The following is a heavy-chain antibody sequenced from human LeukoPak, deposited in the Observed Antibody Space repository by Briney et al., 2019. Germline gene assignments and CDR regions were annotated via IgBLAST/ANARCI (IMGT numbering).Heavy chain of an antibody. CDR3: ARETLTQIGFDY. J-gene: IGHJ4*02. Sequence: SETLSLTCAVDGGSFTDYYWSWIRQSPVKGLKWIGEINHSGSTNYNPSLKSRVTISVDMSKRQFSPKLTSVTAADTSFYYCARETLTQIGFDYWGQGILVTVSS. D-gene: IGHD4-23*01. V-gene: IGHV4-34*01. CDR2: INHSGST. CDR1: GGSFTDYY.